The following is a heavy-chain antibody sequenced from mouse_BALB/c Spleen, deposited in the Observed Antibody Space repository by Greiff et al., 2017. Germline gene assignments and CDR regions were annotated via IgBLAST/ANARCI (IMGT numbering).Heavy chain of an antibody. Sequence: EVQGVESGGGLVKPGGSLKLSCAASGFTFSSYAMSWVRQTPEKRLEWVATISSGGSYTYYPDSVKGRFTISRDNAKNTLYLQMSSLRSEDTAMYYCARGKYYGSSYGWYFDVWGAGTTVTVSS. J-gene: IGHJ1*01. V-gene: IGHV5-9-3*01. CDR1: GFTFSSYA. D-gene: IGHD1-1*01. CDR3: ARGKYYGSSYGWYFDV. CDR2: ISSGGSYT.